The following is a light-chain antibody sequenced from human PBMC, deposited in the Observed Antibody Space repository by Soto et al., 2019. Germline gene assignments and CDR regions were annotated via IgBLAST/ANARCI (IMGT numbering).Light chain of an antibody. CDR1: SGSIDSNY. CDR3: QSCDRNDVI. Sequence: NFMLTQPHSVSESPGKTVTISCTRSSGSIDSNYVQWYQQRPGSSPTTVICEDNRRPSGVPDRFSGSIDSSSNSASLTISGLKTEDEADYYCQSCDRNDVIFGGVTKLTVL. J-gene: IGLJ2*01. V-gene: IGLV6-57*01. CDR2: EDN.